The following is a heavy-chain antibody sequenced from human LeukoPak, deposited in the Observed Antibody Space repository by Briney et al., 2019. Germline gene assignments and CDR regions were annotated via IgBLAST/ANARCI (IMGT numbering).Heavy chain of an antibody. Sequence: ASVKVSCRASGYTFSSYGITWVRQAPGQGLEWMGWISAHYGNTNYEQKFQGRLTMTTDTSTNTAYMELRSLRSDDTAVYYCARGPVDVDYFDYWGQGTLVTVSS. D-gene: IGHD4-23*01. V-gene: IGHV1-18*01. CDR3: ARGPVDVDYFDY. CDR1: GYTFSSYG. CDR2: ISAHYGNT. J-gene: IGHJ4*02.